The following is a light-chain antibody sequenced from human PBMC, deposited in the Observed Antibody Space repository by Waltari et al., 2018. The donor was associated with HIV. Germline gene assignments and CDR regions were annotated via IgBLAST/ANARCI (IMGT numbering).Light chain of an antibody. CDR3: QQRSNWPPVT. Sequence: EVVLTQSPSTLSLSQGERATLSCSASTNIGNYLAWYQQKPGQAPRLLIYDASTRASGIPARFSGSGSGTDFTLTISSLEPEDVAVYYCQQRSNWPPVTFGQGTRLEI. J-gene: IGKJ5*01. V-gene: IGKV3-11*01. CDR2: DAS. CDR1: TNIGNY.